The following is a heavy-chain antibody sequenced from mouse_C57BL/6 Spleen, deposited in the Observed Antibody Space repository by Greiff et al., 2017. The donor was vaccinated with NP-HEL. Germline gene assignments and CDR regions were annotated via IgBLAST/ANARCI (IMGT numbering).Heavy chain of an antibody. CDR1: GYTFTDYY. Sequence: VQLQQSGAELVRPGASVKLSCKASGYTFTDYYINWVKQRPGQGLEWIARIYPGSGNTYYNEKFKGKATLTAEKSSSTAYMQLSSLTSEDSAVYFCARGLTGYYFDYWGQGTTLTVSS. V-gene: IGHV1-76*01. J-gene: IGHJ2*01. CDR2: IYPGSGNT. D-gene: IGHD4-1*01. CDR3: ARGLTGYYFDY.